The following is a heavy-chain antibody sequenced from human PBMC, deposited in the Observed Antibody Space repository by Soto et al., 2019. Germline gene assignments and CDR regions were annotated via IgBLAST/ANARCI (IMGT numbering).Heavy chain of an antibody. V-gene: IGHV1-69*02. Sequence: GALVKVSCKASGGTFSSYTISWVRQAPGQGLEWMGRIIPILGIANYAQKFQGRVTITADKSTSTAYMELSSLRSEDTAVYYCARVRGSSSEDKYYYYYMDVWGKGTTVTVSS. CDR1: GGTFSSYT. CDR3: ARVRGSSSEDKYYYYYMDV. J-gene: IGHJ6*03. D-gene: IGHD6-6*01. CDR2: IIPILGIA.